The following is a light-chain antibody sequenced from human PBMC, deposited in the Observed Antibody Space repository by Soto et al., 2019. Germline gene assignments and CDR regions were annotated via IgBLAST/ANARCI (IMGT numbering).Light chain of an antibody. J-gene: IGLJ2*01. CDR3: QQRSNWRVT. V-gene: IGLV2-23*01. Sequence: QSALTQPVSVSGSPGQSITISCTGTSSDVGGYNLVSWYQQHPGKAPKLMIFEGSKRPSGVTNRFSGSKSGNTASLTISGLQAEDEADYYCQQRSNWRVTFGGGTK. CDR2: EGS. CDR1: SSDVGGYNL.